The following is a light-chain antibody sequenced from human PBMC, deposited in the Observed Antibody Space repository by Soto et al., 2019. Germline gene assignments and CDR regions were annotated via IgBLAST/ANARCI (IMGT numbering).Light chain of an antibody. J-gene: IGKJ2*01. CDR3: QQRSNWPPGYT. Sequence: ETVLTQSPATLSLSPGERATLSCRASQSVTTYLAWYQQKPGQAPRLLIYDASNRATGIPARFSGSGSGTDFTLTISSLEPXXXXXXXCQQRSNWPPGYTFGQGTKLEIK. V-gene: IGKV3-11*01. CDR2: DAS. CDR1: QSVTTY.